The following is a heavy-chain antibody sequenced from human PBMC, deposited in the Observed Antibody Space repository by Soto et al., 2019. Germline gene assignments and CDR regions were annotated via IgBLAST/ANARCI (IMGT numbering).Heavy chain of an antibody. V-gene: IGHV4-34*01. D-gene: IGHD2-2*01. Sequence: SETLSLTCAVYGGSFSGYYWSWIRQPPGKGLEWIGEINHSGSTNYNPSLKSRVTISVDTSKNQFSLKLSSVTAADTAVYYCAGGGGIVVVPAASNWFDPWGQGTLVTVSS. CDR1: GGSFSGYY. CDR3: AGGGGIVVVPAASNWFDP. CDR2: INHSGST. J-gene: IGHJ5*02.